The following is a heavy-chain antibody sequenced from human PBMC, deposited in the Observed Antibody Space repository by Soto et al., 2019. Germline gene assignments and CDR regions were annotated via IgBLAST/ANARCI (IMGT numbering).Heavy chain of an antibody. CDR3: AKFPIPYCSGGSCSLSAFDI. CDR1: GFTFSSYG. V-gene: IGHV3-30*18. Sequence: GGSLRLSCAASGFTFSSYGMHWVRQAPGKGLEWVAVISYDGSNKYYADSVKGRFTISRDNSKNTLYLQMNSLRAEDTAVYYCAKFPIPYCSGGSCSLSAFDIWGQGTMFSVSS. CDR2: ISYDGSNK. D-gene: IGHD2-15*01. J-gene: IGHJ3*02.